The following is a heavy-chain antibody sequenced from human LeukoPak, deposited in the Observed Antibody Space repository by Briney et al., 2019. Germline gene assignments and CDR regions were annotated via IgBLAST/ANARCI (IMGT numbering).Heavy chain of an antibody. CDR3: ARHILEEHWFDP. V-gene: IGHV3-66*04. CDR1: GFTVSSNY. CDR2: IYSGGST. D-gene: IGHD1-1*01. Sequence: GGSLRLSCAASGFTVSSNYMSWVRQAPGKGLEWVSVIYSGGSTYYADSVKGRFTISRDNSKNTLYLQMNSLRAEDTAVYYCARHILEEHWFDPWGLGTLVIVSS. J-gene: IGHJ5*02.